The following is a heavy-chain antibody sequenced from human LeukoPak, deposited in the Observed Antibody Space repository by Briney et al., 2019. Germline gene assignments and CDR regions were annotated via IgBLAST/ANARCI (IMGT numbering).Heavy chain of an antibody. Sequence: ASVKVSCKASGYTFTGYYMHWVRQAPGQGLEWMGGIIPIFGTANYAQRFQGRVTITADKSTSTAYLELSSLTSVDTAMYYCARALGAVAPLDIWGQGTMVTVSS. CDR3: ARALGAVAPLDI. CDR2: IIPIFGTA. J-gene: IGHJ3*02. V-gene: IGHV1-69*06. D-gene: IGHD6-19*01. CDR1: GYTFTGYY.